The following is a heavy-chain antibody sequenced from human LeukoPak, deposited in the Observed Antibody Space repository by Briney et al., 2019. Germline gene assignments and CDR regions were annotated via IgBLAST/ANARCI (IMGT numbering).Heavy chain of an antibody. J-gene: IGHJ4*02. CDR2: ISSSGSTI. CDR1: GFTFSDYY. Sequence: GGSLRLSRAASGFTFSDYYMSWIRQAPGKGLEWVSYISSSGSTIYYADSVKGRFTISRDNAKNTLYLQMNSLRAEDTALYYCARGRGVDRFDYWGQGTLVTVSS. CDR3: ARGRGVDRFDY. V-gene: IGHV3-11*04. D-gene: IGHD3-16*01.